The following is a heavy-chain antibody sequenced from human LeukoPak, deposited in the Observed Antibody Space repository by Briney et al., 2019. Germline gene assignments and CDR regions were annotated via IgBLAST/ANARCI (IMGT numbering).Heavy chain of an antibody. V-gene: IGHV7-4-1*02. J-gene: IGHJ5*02. CDR2: INTNTGNP. CDR3: ARDPRGGYSNLYP. D-gene: IGHD4-11*01. Sequence: AASVKVSCKASGYTFSSYAMNWVRQAPGQGLEWMGWINTNTGNPTYAQGFTGRFVFSLDTSVNTAYLQISSLKTEDTAVYYCARDPRGGYSNLYPWGQGTLVTVSS. CDR1: GYTFSSYA.